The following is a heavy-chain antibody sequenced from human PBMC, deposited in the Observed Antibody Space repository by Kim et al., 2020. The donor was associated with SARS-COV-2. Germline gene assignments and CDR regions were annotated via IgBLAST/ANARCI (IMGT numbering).Heavy chain of an antibody. CDR3: ARLHEGAFDI. J-gene: IGHJ3*02. Sequence: SETLSLTCTVSGGSISSSSYYWGWIRQPPGKGLEWIGSIYYSGSTYYNPPLKSRVTISVDTSKNQFSLKLSSVTAADTAVYYCARLHEGAFDIWGQGTMVTVSS. V-gene: IGHV4-39*01. CDR2: IYYSGST. CDR1: GGSISSSSYY.